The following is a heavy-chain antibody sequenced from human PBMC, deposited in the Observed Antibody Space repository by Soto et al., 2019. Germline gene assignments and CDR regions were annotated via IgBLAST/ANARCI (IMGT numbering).Heavy chain of an antibody. CDR2: ISAGGRSI. D-gene: IGHD3-10*01. J-gene: IGHJ3*01. Sequence: GGSLRLSCAASGFTFNSYTMNWVRQPPGKGLEWVSSISAGGRSIYYTDSLKGRSTVSRDNSKNSLYLQMNSLRADVTVVQYPARSTPGNPFDFWGQGTMVTVSS. V-gene: IGHV3-21*01. CDR3: ARSTPGNPFDF. CDR1: GFTFNSYT.